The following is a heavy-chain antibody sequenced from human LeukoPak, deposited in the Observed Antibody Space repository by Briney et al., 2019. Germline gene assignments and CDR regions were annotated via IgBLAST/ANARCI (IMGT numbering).Heavy chain of an antibody. V-gene: IGHV3-30*04. CDR1: GFTFSNFA. CDR3: AAYYYGSGNPLG. D-gene: IGHD3-10*01. J-gene: IGHJ4*02. Sequence: GGSLRLSCAATGFTFSNFAMHWVRQALGKGLEWVAVVSYDGSYKYYADSVKGRFTISRDNSKNTLYLQMNSLRAEDTAVYYCAAYYYGSGNPLGWGQGTLVTVSS. CDR2: VSYDGSYK.